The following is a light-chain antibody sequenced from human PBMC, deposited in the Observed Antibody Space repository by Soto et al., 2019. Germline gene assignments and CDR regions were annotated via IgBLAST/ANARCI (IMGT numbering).Light chain of an antibody. CDR2: AAS. V-gene: IGKV1-12*01. J-gene: IGKJ1*01. CDR3: QQTNSFPWT. Sequence: DIQMTQSPSSVSASVGYRVTITCPASQGISSGLAWYQQKPGKAPKLLIYAASSLQSGLPSRFSGSGSGTDFTLTISSLQPEDFETYYCQQTNSFPWTFGQGTMVDSK. CDR1: QGISSG.